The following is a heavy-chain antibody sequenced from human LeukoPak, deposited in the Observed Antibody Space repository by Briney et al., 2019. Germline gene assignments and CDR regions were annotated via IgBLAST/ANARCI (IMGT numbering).Heavy chain of an antibody. V-gene: IGHV3-30*04. Sequence: GGSLTLSCAASGFPLSNYAMHWVRQAPGKGLEWVAAISYDATIEQYPDSVKGRFTIARDKSKNTLYLQMTSLRTEDTAVYYATRFRNVRRGSDGYFFDYWGRGTLVNVSS. J-gene: IGHJ4*02. D-gene: IGHD5-12*01. CDR3: TRFRNVRRGSDGYFFDY. CDR1: GFPLSNYA. CDR2: ISYDATIE.